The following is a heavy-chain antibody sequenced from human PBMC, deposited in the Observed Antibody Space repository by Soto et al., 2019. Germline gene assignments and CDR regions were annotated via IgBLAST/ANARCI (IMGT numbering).Heavy chain of an antibody. CDR3: ARLTRAHDSSGYHIFDY. V-gene: IGHV5-10-1*01. CDR1: GYSFTTYW. J-gene: IGHJ4*02. Sequence: PGESLKISCQASGYSFTTYWISWVRQMPGKGLECMGRIDPTDSYTDYGPSFEGHVTMSVDRSINTAYLEWSSLKASDSAMYYCARLTRAHDSSGYHIFDYWGQGTLVTVSS. CDR2: IDPTDSYT. D-gene: IGHD3-22*01.